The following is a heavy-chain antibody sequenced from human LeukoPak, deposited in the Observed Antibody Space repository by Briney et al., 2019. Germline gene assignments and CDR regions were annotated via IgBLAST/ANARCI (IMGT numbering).Heavy chain of an antibody. J-gene: IGHJ4*02. CDR3: ARLGANDPADY. CDR2: IYYSGST. Sequence: NSSGTLSLTCTVSGGSISSSSYYWGWIRQPPGKGLEWIGSIYYSGSTYYNPSLKSRVTISVDTSKNQFSLKLSSVTAADTAVYYCARLGANDPADYWGQGTLVTVSS. V-gene: IGHV4-39*01. CDR1: GGSISSSSYY.